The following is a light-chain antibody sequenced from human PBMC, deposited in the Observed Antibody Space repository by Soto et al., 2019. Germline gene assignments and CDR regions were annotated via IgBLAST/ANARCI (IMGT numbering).Light chain of an antibody. V-gene: IGKV3-11*01. Sequence: EILLTQSPGTLSLSPGERATLSCRASQRVSSTYLAWYQQKPGQAPRLLIYDASNRATGIPARFSGSGSGTDFTLTISSLEPEDFAVYYCQQRSNWPITFGQGTRLE. CDR2: DAS. CDR1: QRVSSTY. J-gene: IGKJ5*01. CDR3: QQRSNWPIT.